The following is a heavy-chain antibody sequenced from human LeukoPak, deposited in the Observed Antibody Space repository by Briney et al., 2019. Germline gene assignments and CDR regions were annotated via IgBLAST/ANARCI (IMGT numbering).Heavy chain of an antibody. CDR3: ARRPQYCRGGACYG. CDR1: GNTFTGYY. D-gene: IGHD2-15*01. V-gene: IGHV1-2*02. Sequence: ASVKVSCKASGNTFTGYYMHWVRQAPGQGLEWMGWINPNSGGTNYAQKFQGRVTMTRDMSISSAYMELSRLRSDDTAVYYCARRPQYCRGGACYGWGQGTLVTVSS. J-gene: IGHJ4*02. CDR2: INPNSGGT.